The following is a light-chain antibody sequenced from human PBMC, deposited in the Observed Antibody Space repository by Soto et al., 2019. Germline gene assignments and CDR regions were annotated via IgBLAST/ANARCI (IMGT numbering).Light chain of an antibody. Sequence: IVMTQSPATLSVSPGERVTFSCRASQGIRNHLAWYQHKPGEAPRLLISYGSAGATGIPARFSGSGSGTDFTLTISSLKPEDFAVYYCQQRSNWGITFGQGTRLENK. V-gene: IGKV3D-11*01. CDR2: YGS. J-gene: IGKJ5*01. CDR3: QQRSNWGIT. CDR1: QGIRNH.